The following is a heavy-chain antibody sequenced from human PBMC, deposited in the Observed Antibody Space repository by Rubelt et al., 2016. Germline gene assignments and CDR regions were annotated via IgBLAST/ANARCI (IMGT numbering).Heavy chain of an antibody. V-gene: IGHV4-59*01. J-gene: IGHJ4*02. CDR2: IYYSGST. CDR3: ASSWYMVW. D-gene: IGHD6-13*01. CDR1: GGSISSYY. Sequence: QVQLQESGPGLVKPSETLSLTCTVSGGSISSYYWNWIRQPPGKGLEWIGYIYYSGSTNYNPSLKSRVTISVDTSKNQFSRKRSSVTAADTAVYYCASSWYMVWWGQGTRVTVSS.